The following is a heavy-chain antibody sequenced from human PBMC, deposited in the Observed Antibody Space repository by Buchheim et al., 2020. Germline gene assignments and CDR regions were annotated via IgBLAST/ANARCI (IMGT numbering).Heavy chain of an antibody. CDR1: GFTFSNYA. Sequence: QVQLVESGGGVVQPGKSLRLSCAASGFTFSNYALHWVRQAPGKGLEWVSFISNDGRNKYIADSVKGRFTISRDNSMNTLFLHMNSLNPEDTAVYYCARDSVAGSFDYWGQGTL. V-gene: IGHV3-30*04. CDR3: ARDSVAGSFDY. CDR2: ISNDGRNK. J-gene: IGHJ4*02. D-gene: IGHD6-19*01.